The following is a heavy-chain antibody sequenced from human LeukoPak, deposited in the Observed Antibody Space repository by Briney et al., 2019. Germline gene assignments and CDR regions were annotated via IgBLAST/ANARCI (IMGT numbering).Heavy chain of an antibody. Sequence: GGSLRLSCAASGFTFSSYAMSWVRRAPGKGLEWVANIKQDGSEKYYVDAVKGRFTISRDNAKNSLYLQMNSLRAEDTAMYYCARLIVGAIDYWGQGTLVTVSS. CDR3: ARLIVGAIDY. V-gene: IGHV3-7*03. CDR1: GFTFSSYA. D-gene: IGHD1-26*01. CDR2: IKQDGSEK. J-gene: IGHJ4*02.